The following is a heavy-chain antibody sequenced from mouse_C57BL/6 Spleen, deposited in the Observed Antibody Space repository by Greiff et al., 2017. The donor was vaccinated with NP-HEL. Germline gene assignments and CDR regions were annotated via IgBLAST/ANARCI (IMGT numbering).Heavy chain of an antibody. V-gene: IGHV1-69*01. CDR2: IDPSDSYT. CDR1: GYTFTSYW. CDR3: ATYGLYYAMDY. Sequence: VQLQQSGAELVMPGASVKLSCKASGYTFTSYWMHWVKQRPGQGLEWIGEIDPSDSYTNYNQKFKGKSTLTVDKSSSTAYMQLSSLTSDDSAVYYCATYGLYYAMDYWGQGTSVTVSS. J-gene: IGHJ4*01. D-gene: IGHD1-1*02.